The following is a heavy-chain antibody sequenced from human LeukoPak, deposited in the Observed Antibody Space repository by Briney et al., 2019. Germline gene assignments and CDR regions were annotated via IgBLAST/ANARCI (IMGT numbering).Heavy chain of an antibody. V-gene: IGHV6-1*01. CDR3: ARDVVDEDDCFDY. Sequence: SQTLSLTCAVSGDSVSSNSAAWNWIRQSPSRGLEWLGRTYYRSKWFNDYAVSVTSRITINPDTSKNQFSLQLNSVTPEDTAVYYCARDVVDEDDCFDYWGQGTLVTVSS. J-gene: IGHJ4*02. CDR2: TYYRSKWFN. D-gene: IGHD2-15*01. CDR1: GDSVSSNSAA.